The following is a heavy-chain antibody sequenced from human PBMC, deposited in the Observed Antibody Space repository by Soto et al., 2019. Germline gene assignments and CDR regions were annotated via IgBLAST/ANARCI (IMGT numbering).Heavy chain of an antibody. Sequence: PGGSLRLSCAASGFTLSNFGMHWVRQAPGKGLEWVAVIWHDGSKKYFADSVKGRFTISRDDSRNTFYLQMNSLRTEDTAVYYCARNPYYYDSSSYYYLVYWGQGTLVTVSS. CDR3: ARNPYYYDSSSYYYLVY. CDR2: IWHDGSKK. D-gene: IGHD3-22*01. CDR1: GFTLSNFG. J-gene: IGHJ4*02. V-gene: IGHV3-33*01.